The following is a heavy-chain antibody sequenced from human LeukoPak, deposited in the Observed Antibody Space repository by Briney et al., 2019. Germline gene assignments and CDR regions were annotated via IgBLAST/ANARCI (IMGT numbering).Heavy chain of an antibody. CDR3: ARDFLGVWGSGDAFDI. CDR2: ISSSGSTI. V-gene: IGHV3-48*03. J-gene: IGHJ3*02. CDR1: GFTFSSYE. D-gene: IGHD3-10*01. Sequence: GGSLRLSCAASGFTFSSYEMNWVRQAPGKGLEWVSYISSSGSTIYYADSVKGRFTISRDNAKNSLYLQMNSLRAEDTALYHCARDFLGVWGSGDAFDIWGQGTMVAVSS.